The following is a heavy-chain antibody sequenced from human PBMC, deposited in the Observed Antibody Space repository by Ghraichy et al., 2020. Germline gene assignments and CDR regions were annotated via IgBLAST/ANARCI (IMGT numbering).Heavy chain of an antibody. Sequence: SETLSLTCTVSGASISSYYWSWIRQPPGKGLEWIGYFYYNGSPNYNPSLKSRVTISVDTSKNQISLNLSSVTAADTAVYYCARDLSTMGGDYDAFDIWGQGKMVTVSS. V-gene: IGHV4-59*01. CDR2: FYYNGSP. J-gene: IGHJ3*02. CDR1: GASISSYY. CDR3: ARDLSTMGGDYDAFDI. D-gene: IGHD4/OR15-4a*01.